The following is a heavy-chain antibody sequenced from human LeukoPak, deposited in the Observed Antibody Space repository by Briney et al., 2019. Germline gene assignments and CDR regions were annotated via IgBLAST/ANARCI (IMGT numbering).Heavy chain of an antibody. CDR3: ARDRGYSGYEPFDY. V-gene: IGHV4-4*07. D-gene: IGHD5-12*01. CDR2: IYTSGST. Sequence: PSETLSLTCTVSGGSISSYYWSWIRQPAGKGLEWIGRIYTSGSTNYNPSLKSRVTMSVDTSKNQFSLKLSSVTAADTAVYNCARDRGYSGYEPFDYWGQGTLVTVSS. J-gene: IGHJ4*02. CDR1: GGSISSYY.